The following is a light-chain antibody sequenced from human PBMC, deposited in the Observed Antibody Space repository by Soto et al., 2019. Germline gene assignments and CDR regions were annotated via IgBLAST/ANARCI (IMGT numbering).Light chain of an antibody. Sequence: QSVPTPPASVSVSRGQSITISCTGSSSDVVYYNYVSWYQHHPGKATKLLIFEISRRPSWTSSRFSGSRSGYTASLTISGLQAEDEADYYCASYTSSGSDVFGPGTKVTVL. CDR1: SSDVVYYNY. J-gene: IGLJ1*01. CDR3: ASYTSSGSDV. V-gene: IGLV2-14*01. CDR2: EIS.